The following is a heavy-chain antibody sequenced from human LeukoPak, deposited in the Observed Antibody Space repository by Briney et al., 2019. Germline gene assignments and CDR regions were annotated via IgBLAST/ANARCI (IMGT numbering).Heavy chain of an antibody. V-gene: IGHV3-15*01. CDR1: GFTFSNAW. CDR2: IKSKTDGGTT. Sequence: PGGSRRLSCTASGFTFSNAWMSLVRQAPGKGLEWVGHIKSKTDGGTTDHAAPVKGRFTLSRDDSNNTLYLQMNSLKTEDTAVYYCTTDPYWGQGTLVTVSS. J-gene: IGHJ4*02. CDR3: TTDPY.